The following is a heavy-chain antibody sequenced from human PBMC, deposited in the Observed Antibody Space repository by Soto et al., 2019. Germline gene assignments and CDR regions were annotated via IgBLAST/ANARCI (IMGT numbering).Heavy chain of an antibody. CDR3: ARGYGRNLDY. CDR1: GGSFSGYY. J-gene: IGHJ4*02. Sequence: SETLSLTCAVYGGSFSGYYWNWIRQPPGKGLEWIGEINHSGSTNYNPSLKSRVTISVDTSKNQFSLKLSSVTAADTAVYYRARGYGRNLDYWGQGTLVTVSS. V-gene: IGHV4-34*01. CDR2: INHSGST. D-gene: IGHD3-10*01.